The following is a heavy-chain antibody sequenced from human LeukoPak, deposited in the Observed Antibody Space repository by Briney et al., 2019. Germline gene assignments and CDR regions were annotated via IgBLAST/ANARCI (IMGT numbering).Heavy chain of an antibody. CDR1: GYTFTGYY. CDR3: ARAGGATMIVVVTRPLYFDY. CDR2: INPNSGGT. V-gene: IGHV1-2*02. J-gene: IGHJ4*02. D-gene: IGHD3-22*01. Sequence: ASVKVSCKASGYTFTGYYMHWVRQAPGQGLEWMGRINPNSGGTNYAQKFQGRVTMTRDTSISTAYMELSRLRSDDTAVYYCARAGGATMIVVVTRPLYFDYWGQGTLVTVSS.